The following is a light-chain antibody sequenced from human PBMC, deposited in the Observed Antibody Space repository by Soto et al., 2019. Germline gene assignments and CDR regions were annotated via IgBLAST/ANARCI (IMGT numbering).Light chain of an antibody. Sequence: QSPLSHPPSASGCPRQSVTISCTGTRSDVGAYNYVSWYQLHPGTSPKLLVYEGTKRTSRVPDRCSGSKSGNTAALTVSGHQAEDGADYYCGSYAGSNNWGFGTGTK. CDR2: EGT. CDR1: RSDVGAYNY. J-gene: IGLJ1*01. V-gene: IGLV2-8*01. CDR3: GSYAGSNNWG.